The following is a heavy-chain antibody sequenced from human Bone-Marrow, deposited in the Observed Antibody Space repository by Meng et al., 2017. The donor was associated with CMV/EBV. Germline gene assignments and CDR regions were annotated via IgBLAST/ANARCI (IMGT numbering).Heavy chain of an antibody. Sequence: SETLSLTCTVSGGSISSSSYYWGWIRQPPGKGLEWIGSIYYSGSTYYNPSLKSRVTISVDTSKNQFSLKLSSVTAADTAVYYCARWSYRYCSSTSCYPGGVDPWGQGTLVTVSS. CDR2: IYYSGST. D-gene: IGHD2-2*01. V-gene: IGHV4-39*07. J-gene: IGHJ5*02. CDR3: ARWSYRYCSSTSCYPGGVDP. CDR1: GGSISSSSYY.